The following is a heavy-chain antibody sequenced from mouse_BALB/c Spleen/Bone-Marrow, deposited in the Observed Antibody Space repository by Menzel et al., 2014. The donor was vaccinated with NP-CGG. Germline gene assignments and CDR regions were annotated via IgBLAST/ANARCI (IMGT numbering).Heavy chain of an antibody. CDR1: GFNIKDTY. D-gene: IGHD1-1*01. V-gene: IGHV14-3*02. CDR2: IDPANGNT. CDR3: ASYYYGHYFDY. J-gene: IGHJ2*01. Sequence: VQLQQSGAEPVKPGASVKLSCTASGFNIKDTYMHRVKQRPEQGLEWIGRIDPANGNTKYDPKFQGKATITADTSSNTAYLQLSSLTSEDTAVYYCASYYYGHYFDYWGQGTTLTVSS.